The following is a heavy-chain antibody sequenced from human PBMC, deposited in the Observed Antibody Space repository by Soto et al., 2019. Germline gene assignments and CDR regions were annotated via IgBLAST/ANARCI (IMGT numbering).Heavy chain of an antibody. CDR3: ATASFNPYGDYYPDY. CDR2: ISTSSNYI. CDR1: GFTFSRYK. J-gene: IGHJ4*02. V-gene: IGHV3-21*01. Sequence: EGSLRRSCAASGFTFSRYKMNWVRQAPGKGLEWVSSISTSSNYIYYADSVKGRFTISRDNAKNSLFLQMNSLRAEDTAVYYCATASFNPYGDYYPDYWGQGTLVTVSS. D-gene: IGHD4-17*01.